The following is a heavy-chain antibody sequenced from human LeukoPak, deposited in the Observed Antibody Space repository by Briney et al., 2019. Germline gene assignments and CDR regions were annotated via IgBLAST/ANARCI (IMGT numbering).Heavy chain of an antibody. D-gene: IGHD1-26*01. CDR3: ARGIVEFDY. Sequence: GGSLRLSCAASGFTFSSYGMHWVRQAPGKGLEWVAFIRSDGSNKYYADSVKGRFTISRDNAKTSLYLQMNSLRAEDTALYYCARGIVEFDYWGQGTLVTVSS. CDR1: GFTFSSYG. CDR2: IRSDGSNK. J-gene: IGHJ4*02. V-gene: IGHV3-30*02.